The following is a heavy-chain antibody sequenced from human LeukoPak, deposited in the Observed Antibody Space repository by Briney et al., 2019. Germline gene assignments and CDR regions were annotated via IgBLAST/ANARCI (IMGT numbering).Heavy chain of an antibody. CDR1: GFTFSSYA. CDR2: ISGSGGST. Sequence: GGSQRLSCAASGFTFSSYAMSWVRQAPGKGLEWVSAISGSGGSTYYADSVKGRFTISRDNSKNTLYLQMNSLRAEDAAVYYCAKGRYGDYAAMDYWGQGTLVTVSS. CDR3: AKGRYGDYAAMDY. D-gene: IGHD4-17*01. V-gene: IGHV3-23*01. J-gene: IGHJ4*02.